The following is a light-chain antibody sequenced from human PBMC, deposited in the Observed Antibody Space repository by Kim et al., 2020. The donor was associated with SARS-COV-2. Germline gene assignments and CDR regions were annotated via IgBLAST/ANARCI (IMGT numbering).Light chain of an antibody. V-gene: IGLV2-11*01. CDR3: CSFAGSYNLI. Sequence: GKSGHISWSGTSSYGGGYNYVSWYQHHPGKAPQLIIYDVTKRPSGVPGRFSGSKSGNTASLTISGLQTEDEADYHCCSFAGSYNLIFGGGTQLTVL. CDR2: DVT. J-gene: IGLJ2*01. CDR1: SSYGGGYNY.